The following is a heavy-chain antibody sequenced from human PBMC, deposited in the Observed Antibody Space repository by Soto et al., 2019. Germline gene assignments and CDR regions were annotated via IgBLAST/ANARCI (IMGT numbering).Heavy chain of an antibody. CDR3: ARGPTGMIDY. Sequence: QVQLVQSGAEVKSPGASVKVSCKASGYTFTSYDINWVRQATGQGFEWMGWMNPKSGGTRYIQKFQGRVTMTRNTSISTAYMELGRLTSEETAVYYLARGPTGMIDYWGQGTLVTVS. J-gene: IGHJ4*02. V-gene: IGHV1-8*01. CDR1: GYTFTSYD. CDR2: MNPKSGGT.